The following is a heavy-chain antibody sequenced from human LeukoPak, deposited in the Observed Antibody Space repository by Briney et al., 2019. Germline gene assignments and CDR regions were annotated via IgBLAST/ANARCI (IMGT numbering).Heavy chain of an antibody. CDR3: ATPRGSGIYLAFDY. Sequence: PGGSLRLSCRASGFTFSNYAINWVRQAPGKGLEWVAAISYDGIDIAYADSVRGRFTISRDNSKSTLYLQMNSLRAEDTPVCYCATPRGSGIYLAFDYWGQGALVTVSS. J-gene: IGHJ4*02. CDR1: GFTFSNYA. CDR2: ISYDGIDI. V-gene: IGHV3-30*03. D-gene: IGHD1-26*01.